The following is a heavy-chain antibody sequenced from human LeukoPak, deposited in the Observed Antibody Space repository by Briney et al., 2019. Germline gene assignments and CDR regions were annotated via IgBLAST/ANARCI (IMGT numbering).Heavy chain of an antibody. CDR3: ARDHPAAGTNFDY. Sequence: GGSLRLSCAASGFTFSSYSMNWVRQAPGKGLEWVPSISSSSSYIYYADSVKGRFTISRDNAKNSLYLQVNSLRAEDTAVYYCARDHPAAGTNFDYWGQGTLVTVSS. J-gene: IGHJ4*02. D-gene: IGHD6-13*01. CDR2: ISSSSSYI. CDR1: GFTFSSYS. V-gene: IGHV3-21*01.